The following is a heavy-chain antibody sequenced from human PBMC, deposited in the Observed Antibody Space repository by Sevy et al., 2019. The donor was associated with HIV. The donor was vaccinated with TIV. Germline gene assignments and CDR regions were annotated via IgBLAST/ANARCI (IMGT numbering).Heavy chain of an antibody. CDR2: IVVGSGNT. D-gene: IGHD6-6*01. V-gene: IGHV1-58*01. CDR1: GFTFTSSA. J-gene: IGHJ6*02. Sequence: ASVKVSCKASGFTFTSSAVQWVRQARGQRLEWIGWIVVGSGNTNYAQKFQERVTITRGMSTSTAYMELSSLRSEDTAVYYCAADQPRPTYYYYGMDVWGQGTTVTVSS. CDR3: AADQPRPTYYYYGMDV.